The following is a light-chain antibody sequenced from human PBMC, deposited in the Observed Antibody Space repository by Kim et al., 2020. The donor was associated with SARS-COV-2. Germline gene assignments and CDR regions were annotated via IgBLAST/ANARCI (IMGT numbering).Light chain of an antibody. CDR1: QSVRSSY. CDR3: QHYATSPRT. CDR2: GAS. J-gene: IGKJ1*01. V-gene: IGKV3-20*01. Sequence: SPGERATLSCRASQSVRSSYLAWYQQKPGQGPRLLIYGASSRATGIPDRFSGSGSGTDFTLTISRVEPEDFAVYYCQHYATSPRTFGQGTKVEIK.